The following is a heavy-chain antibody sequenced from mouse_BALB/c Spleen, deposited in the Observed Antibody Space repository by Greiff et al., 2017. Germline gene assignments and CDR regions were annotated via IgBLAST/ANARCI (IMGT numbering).Heavy chain of an antibody. V-gene: IGHV5-6-5*01. Sequence: EVQRVESGGGLVKPGGSLKLSCAASGFTFSSYAMSWVRQTPEKRLEWVASISSGGSTYYPDSVKGRFTISRDNARNILYLQMSSLRSEDTAMYYCARGRSYYGYALYYFDYWGQGTTLTVSS. CDR1: GFTFSSYA. D-gene: IGHD1-2*01. CDR2: ISSGGST. CDR3: ARGRSYYGYALYYFDY. J-gene: IGHJ2*01.